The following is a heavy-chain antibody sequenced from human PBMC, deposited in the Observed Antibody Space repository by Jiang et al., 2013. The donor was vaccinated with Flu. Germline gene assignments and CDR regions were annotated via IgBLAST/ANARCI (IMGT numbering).Heavy chain of an antibody. Sequence: GIIPILGIANYAQKFQGRVTITADKSTSTAYMELSSLRSEDTAVYYCARVSSSSWYTPFDYWGQGTLVTVSS. CDR2: IIPILGIA. J-gene: IGHJ4*02. CDR3: ARVSSSSWYTPFDY. V-gene: IGHV1-69*10. D-gene: IGHD6-13*01.